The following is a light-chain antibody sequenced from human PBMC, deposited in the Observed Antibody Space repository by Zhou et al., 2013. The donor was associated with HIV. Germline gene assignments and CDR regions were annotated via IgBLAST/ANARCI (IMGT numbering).Light chain of an antibody. J-gene: IGKJ1*01. Sequence: EIVLTQSPATLSLSPGERATLSCRASQSVSAYLAWYQQKPGQAPRLLIYGASSRATGIPDRFSGSGSGTVFTLTISRLEPEDFAVYYCQHYGRSPPLTFGQGTKVEIK. CDR1: QSVSAY. V-gene: IGKV3-20*01. CDR3: QHYGRSPPLT. CDR2: GAS.